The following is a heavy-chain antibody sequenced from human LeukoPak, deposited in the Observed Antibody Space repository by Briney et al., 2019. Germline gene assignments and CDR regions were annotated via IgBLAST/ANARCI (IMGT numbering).Heavy chain of an antibody. V-gene: IGHV1-69*04. CDR1: GGTFSSYA. D-gene: IGHD3-22*01. CDR3: ARGDYYDSSGYYVFDY. Sequence: GSSVKVSCKASGGTFSSYAISWVRQAPGQGLGWMGRIIPILGIANYAQKFQGRVTITADKSTSTAYMELSSLRSEDTAVYYCARGDYYDSSGYYVFDYWGQGTLVTVSS. J-gene: IGHJ4*02. CDR2: IIPILGIA.